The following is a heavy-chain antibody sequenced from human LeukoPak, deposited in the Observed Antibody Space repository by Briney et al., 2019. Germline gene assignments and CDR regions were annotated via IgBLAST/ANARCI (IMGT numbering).Heavy chain of an antibody. J-gene: IGHJ4*02. D-gene: IGHD2-8*01. V-gene: IGHV3-23*01. CDR2: ISIGGGST. CDR3: ARGAGYCTNGVCPIFDY. Sequence: GGSLRLSCAASGFTFSNYAMSWVRQAPGKGREWFSPISIGGGSTYYADSVKGRFTISRDNAKNSLCLQINSLRAEDTAVYYCARGAGYCTNGVCPIFDYWGQGTLVTVSS. CDR1: GFTFSNYA.